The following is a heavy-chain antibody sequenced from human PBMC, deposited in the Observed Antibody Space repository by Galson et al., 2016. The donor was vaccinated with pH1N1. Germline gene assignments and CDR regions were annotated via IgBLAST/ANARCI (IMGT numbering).Heavy chain of an antibody. Sequence: SLRLSCAASGFTFSSYAMRWVRQAPGKGLEWVSAISGSGGSTYYADSVKGRFTISRDNSKNTPYLQMNSLRAEDTAVYYCAKTLTHDEIFDAFDIWGQGTMVTVSS. CDR2: ISGSGGST. V-gene: IGHV3-23*01. J-gene: IGHJ3*02. D-gene: IGHD2/OR15-2a*01. CDR1: GFTFSSYA. CDR3: AKTLTHDEIFDAFDI.